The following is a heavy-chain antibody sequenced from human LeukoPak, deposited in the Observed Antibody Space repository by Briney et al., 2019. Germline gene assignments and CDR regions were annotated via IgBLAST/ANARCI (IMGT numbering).Heavy chain of an antibody. D-gene: IGHD3-3*01. CDR2: IYHSGST. J-gene: IGHJ5*02. V-gene: IGHV4-38-2*01. Sequence: PSETLSLTCAVSGYSISSGYYWGWLRQPPGKGLEWIGSIYHSGSTYYNPSLKSRVTISVDTSKNQFSLKLSSVTAADTAVYYCARHRYDFWSGWRFRNWFDPWGQGTLVTVSS. CDR3: ARHRYDFWSGWRFRNWFDP. CDR1: GYSISSGYY.